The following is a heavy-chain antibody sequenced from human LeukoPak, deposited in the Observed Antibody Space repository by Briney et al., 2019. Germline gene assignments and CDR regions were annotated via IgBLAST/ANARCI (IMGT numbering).Heavy chain of an antibody. CDR1: GYTFTSYD. CDR3: ARDRYYYDSSGQYYYYGMDV. D-gene: IGHD3-22*01. CDR2: ISAYNGNT. Sequence: ASVKVSCKASGYTFTSYDINWVRQAPGQGLEWMGWISAYNGNTNYAQKLQGRVTMTTDTSTSTAYMELRSLKSDDTAVYYCARDRYYYDSSGQYYYYGMDVWGQGTTVTVSS. V-gene: IGHV1-18*01. J-gene: IGHJ6*02.